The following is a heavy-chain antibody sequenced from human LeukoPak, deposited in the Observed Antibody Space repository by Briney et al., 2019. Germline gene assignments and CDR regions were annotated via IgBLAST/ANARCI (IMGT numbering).Heavy chain of an antibody. Sequence: PSETLSLTCAVYGGSFSGYYWSWIRQPPGKGLEWIGEINHSGSTNYNPSLKSRVTISVDTSKNQFSLKLSSVTAADTAVYYCTRHDSGYYDSTLGAFDIWGQGTMVTVSS. CDR3: TRHDSGYYDSTLGAFDI. D-gene: IGHD3-16*01. CDR1: GGSFSGYY. V-gene: IGHV4-34*01. CDR2: INHSGST. J-gene: IGHJ3*02.